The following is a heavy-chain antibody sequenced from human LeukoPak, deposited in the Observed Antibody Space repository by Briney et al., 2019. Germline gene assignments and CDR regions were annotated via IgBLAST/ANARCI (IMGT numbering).Heavy chain of an antibody. V-gene: IGHV1-69*13. CDR2: IIPIFGTA. D-gene: IGHD5-24*01. J-gene: IGHJ4*02. CDR1: GYTFTGYY. Sequence: SVKVSCKASGYTFTGYYMHWVRQAPGQGLEWMGGIIPIFGTANYAQKFQGRVTITADESTSTAYMELSGLRSEDTAVYYCARGLVGGWLQFTMDYWGQGTLVTVSS. CDR3: ARGLVGGWLQFTMDY.